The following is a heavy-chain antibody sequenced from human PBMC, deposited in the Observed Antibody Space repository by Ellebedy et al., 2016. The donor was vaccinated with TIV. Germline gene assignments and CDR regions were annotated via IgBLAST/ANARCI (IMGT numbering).Heavy chain of an antibody. V-gene: IGHV4-59*01. CDR2: IYYIGSA. D-gene: IGHD3-10*01. CDR3: ARLGWVLMWFGVRE. CDR1: DASIRSYF. Sequence: MPSETLSLTCSVSDASIRSYFWSRIRQPPGKGLEWIGHIYYIGSADYNPSLKSRVTLSLDTTNNQFSLKMTSVTAADTAVYYCARLGWVLMWFGVREWGQGTRVTVSS. J-gene: IGHJ4*02.